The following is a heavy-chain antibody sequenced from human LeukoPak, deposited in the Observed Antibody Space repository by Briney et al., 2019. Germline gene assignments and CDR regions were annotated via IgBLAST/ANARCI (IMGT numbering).Heavy chain of an antibody. CDR2: ITASGDRT. V-gene: IGHV3-23*01. CDR1: GFIFSDYV. J-gene: IGHJ4*02. D-gene: IGHD2-15*01. CDR3: ARRDIVVIVSASDY. Sequence: GESLRLSCTASGFIFSDYVMIWVRQAPGKGLEWVSGITASGDRTYYGDSMKGRFTVSRDNSKNTVYLQMNSLRVDDTAVYYCARRDIVVIVSASDYWGQGTLVTVSS.